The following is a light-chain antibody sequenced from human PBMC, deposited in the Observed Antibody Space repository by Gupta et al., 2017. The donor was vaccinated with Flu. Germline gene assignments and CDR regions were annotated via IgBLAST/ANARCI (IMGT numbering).Light chain of an antibody. CDR3: AAGDASLNGVV. V-gene: IGLV1-44*01. CDR1: SSNIGSKT. CDR2: NNN. J-gene: IGLJ2*01. Sequence: RVTISCSGSSSNIGSKTVNWYQQLPGTAPKLLIYNNNPRPSGVPDRFSGSKSGTSAALAISGLQSEDEADYYCAAGDASLNGVVFGGGTNLTVL.